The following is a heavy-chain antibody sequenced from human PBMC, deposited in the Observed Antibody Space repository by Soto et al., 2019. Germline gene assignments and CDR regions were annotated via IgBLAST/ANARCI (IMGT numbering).Heavy chain of an antibody. CDR3: ARQRTTVVTQAYFDH. D-gene: IGHD2-21*02. Sequence: SETLSLTCIVSGESISSSSYYWGWIRQPPGKGLEWIGSIYYSGRTYYNPSFKSQVTISIDTSKNQFSLKLSSVTATDTAVYYCARQRTTVVTQAYFDHWGQGALVTV. CDR2: IYYSGRT. CDR1: GESISSSSYY. J-gene: IGHJ4*02. V-gene: IGHV4-39*01.